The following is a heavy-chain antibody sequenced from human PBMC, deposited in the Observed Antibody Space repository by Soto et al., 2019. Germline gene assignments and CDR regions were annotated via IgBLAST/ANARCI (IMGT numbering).Heavy chain of an antibody. J-gene: IGHJ4*02. V-gene: IGHV4-31*03. CDR3: AREWRDYYFDY. CDR1: GGSISSGGYY. CDR2: IYYSGST. Sequence: QVQLQESGPGLVKPSQILSLTCSVSGGSISSGGYYWSWIRQHPGKGLEWIGYIYYSGSTYYNPSLKSRVTISVDTSKNQFSLKLSSVTAADTAVYYCAREWRDYYFDYWGQGTLVTVSS.